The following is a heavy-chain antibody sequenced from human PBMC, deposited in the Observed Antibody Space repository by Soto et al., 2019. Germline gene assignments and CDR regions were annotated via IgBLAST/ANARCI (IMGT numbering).Heavy chain of an antibody. CDR3: ARYNAASGTYYFDY. D-gene: IGHD6-13*01. Sequence: SETLSLTCAVSGASVSSTYWWSWVRQPPGKGPEWIGEINHRGSANYNPSLRSRVTMSVDISKGQFSLRLTSVTAADTAVYYCARYNAASGTYYFDYWGQGALVTVSS. CDR1: GASVSSTYW. J-gene: IGHJ4*02. V-gene: IGHV4-4*02. CDR2: INHRGSA.